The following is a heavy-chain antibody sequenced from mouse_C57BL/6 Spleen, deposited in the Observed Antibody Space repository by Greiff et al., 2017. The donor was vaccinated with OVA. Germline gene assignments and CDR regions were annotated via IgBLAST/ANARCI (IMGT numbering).Heavy chain of an antibody. J-gene: IGHJ3*01. CDR1: GYAFSSYW. CDR3: ARPHYYGSSYSFAY. CDR2: IYPGDGDT. Sequence: VQLVESGAELVKPGASVKISCKASGYAFSSYWMNWVKQRPGKGLEWIGQIYPGDGDTNYNGKFKGKATLTADKSSSTAYMQLSSLTSEDSAVYFCARPHYYGSSYSFAYWGQGTLVTVSA. V-gene: IGHV1-80*01. D-gene: IGHD1-1*01.